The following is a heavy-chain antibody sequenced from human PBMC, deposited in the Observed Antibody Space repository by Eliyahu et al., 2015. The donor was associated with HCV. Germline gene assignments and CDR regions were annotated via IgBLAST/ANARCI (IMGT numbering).Heavy chain of an antibody. CDR3: GTTSSCNGGNCYFRFDY. Sequence: QLQVEHSGADVKKPGASVKVSCKISGSGYNFKNLAFSWVRQAPGXGLEWMRWLSVYNXYTKYAQTFQGRXTLTAXXSTSAAYMELTNLRSDDTAVYYCGTTSSCNGGNCYFRFDYWGQGTPVTVSS. J-gene: IGHJ4*02. CDR2: LSVYNXYT. CDR1: GSGYNFKNLA. D-gene: IGHD2-15*01. V-gene: IGHV1-18*01.